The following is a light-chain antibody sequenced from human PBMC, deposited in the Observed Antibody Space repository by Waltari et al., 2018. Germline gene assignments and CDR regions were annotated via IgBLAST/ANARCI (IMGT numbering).Light chain of an antibody. J-gene: IGKJ1*01. Sequence: EIALTQSPGTLSLSPGERATLSCRASQSISRYLAWYQQKPGQAPRLLFFGASSRATGIPDRFSGSGFGTDFSLTVSRLEPEDFAVYSCQHYVRLPVTFGQGTKVEIK. CDR3: QHYVRLPVT. CDR2: GAS. V-gene: IGKV3-20*01. CDR1: QSISRY.